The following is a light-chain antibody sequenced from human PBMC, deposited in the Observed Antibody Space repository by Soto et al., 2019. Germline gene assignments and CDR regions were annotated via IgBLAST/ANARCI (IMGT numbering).Light chain of an antibody. Sequence: DIQMTQSPSTLSASVGDRVTITCRASHILNNRLSWYQHKPGKAPKLLIYAASRLQSGVPSRFSGSGSGTDFTLTITSLQPEDFATYYCQQSYSTLLTFGGGTKVDIK. V-gene: IGKV1-39*01. CDR3: QQSYSTLLT. CDR2: AAS. J-gene: IGKJ4*01. CDR1: HILNNR.